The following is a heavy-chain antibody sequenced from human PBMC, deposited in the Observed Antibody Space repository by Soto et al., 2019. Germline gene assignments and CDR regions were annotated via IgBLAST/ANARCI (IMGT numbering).Heavy chain of an antibody. CDR2: ISGSGGST. CDR1: GFTFSSYA. V-gene: IGHV3-23*01. D-gene: IGHD6-19*01. Sequence: GGSLRLSCAASGFTFSSYAMSWVRQAPGKGLEWVSAISGSGGSTYYADSVKGRFTISRDNSKNTLYPQMNSLRAEDTAVYYCARRSSGWYFDYWGQGTLVTVSS. CDR3: ARRSSGWYFDY. J-gene: IGHJ4*02.